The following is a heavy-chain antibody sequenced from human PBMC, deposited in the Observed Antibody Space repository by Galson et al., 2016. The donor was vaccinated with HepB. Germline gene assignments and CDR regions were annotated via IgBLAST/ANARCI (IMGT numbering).Heavy chain of an antibody. J-gene: IGHJ2*01. CDR2: FDPEDGET. D-gene: IGHD2-2*01. Sequence: SVKVSCKVSGYTLTELSMHWVRQAPGKGLEWMGGFDPEDGETIYAQKFQGRVTMTEDTSTDTAYMELSNLRSEDTAVYYCATQVFVVVPAAHYWYFDLWGRGTLVTVSS. CDR1: GYTLTELS. V-gene: IGHV1-24*01. CDR3: ATQVFVVVPAAHYWYFDL.